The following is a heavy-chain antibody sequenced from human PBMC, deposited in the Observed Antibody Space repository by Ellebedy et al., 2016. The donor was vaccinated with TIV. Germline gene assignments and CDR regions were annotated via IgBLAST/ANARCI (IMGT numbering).Heavy chain of an antibody. CDR2: IADDGRNK. D-gene: IGHD6-19*01. CDR3: VREYRSGWNDMDMGDY. V-gene: IGHV3-30*04. CDR1: GFTFTYYP. Sequence: GESLKISCAASGFTFTYYPMHWVRQAPGKGLEWVAVIADDGRNKYYGDSVKGRFTISRDNSKNTLYLQMNSLGVEDTAVYYCVREYRSGWNDMDMGDYWGQGTLVTVSS. J-gene: IGHJ4*02.